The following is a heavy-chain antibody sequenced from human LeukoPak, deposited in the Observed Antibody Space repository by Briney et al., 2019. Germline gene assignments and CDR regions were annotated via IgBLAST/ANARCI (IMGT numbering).Heavy chain of an antibody. CDR2: ITGGGSGI. Sequence: GGSLRLSCAASGFTFSNYAMSWVRQAPGKGLEWVSAITGGGSGIYYADSMKSRFTISRDNSKNTLYLQINSLRAEDTAVYYCAKWGDYDVLAGYYVSDYWGQGTLVTVSS. V-gene: IGHV3-23*01. CDR1: GFTFSNYA. J-gene: IGHJ4*02. D-gene: IGHD3-9*01. CDR3: AKWGDYDVLAGYYVSDY.